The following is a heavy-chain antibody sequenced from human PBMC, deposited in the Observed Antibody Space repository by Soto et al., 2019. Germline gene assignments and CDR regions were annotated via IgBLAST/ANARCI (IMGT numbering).Heavy chain of an antibody. CDR1: GYTFTSYG. Sequence: QVQLVQSGAEVKKPGASVKVSCKASGYTFTSYGISWVRQAPGQGLEWMGWINGYNGNTNHAQKLQGRVTMSTDTPTSTGYMELRSLRSDDSAVYYCARMGDVPYYYYGMDVWGQGTTVTVSS. J-gene: IGHJ6*02. V-gene: IGHV1-18*01. D-gene: IGHD3-16*01. CDR2: INGYNGNT. CDR3: ARMGDVPYYYYGMDV.